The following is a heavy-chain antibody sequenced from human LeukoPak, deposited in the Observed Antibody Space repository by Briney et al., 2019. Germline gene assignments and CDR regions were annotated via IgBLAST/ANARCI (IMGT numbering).Heavy chain of an antibody. Sequence: ASVKVSCKASGYTFTSYGISWVRQATGQGLEWMGWMNPNSGNTGYAQKFQGRVTMTRNTSISTAYMELSSLRSEDTAVYYCAIITHVRYCSGGSCHRKRPYNWFDPWGQGTLVTVSS. V-gene: IGHV1-8*02. D-gene: IGHD2-15*01. CDR3: AIITHVRYCSGGSCHRKRPYNWFDP. CDR2: MNPNSGNT. J-gene: IGHJ5*02. CDR1: GYTFTSYG.